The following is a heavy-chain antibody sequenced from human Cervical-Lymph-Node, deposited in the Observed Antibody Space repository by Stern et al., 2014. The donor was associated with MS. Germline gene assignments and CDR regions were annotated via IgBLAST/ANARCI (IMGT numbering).Heavy chain of an antibody. CDR3: ARAIGDYGDYVPYFDY. V-gene: IGHV4-4*02. CDR2: IYHSGST. Sequence: QVQLQESGPGLVKPSGTLSLTCAVSGGSLSSSNWWSWVRQPPGKGLGWIGGIYHSGSTNYNPSLKSRVTISVDKSKNQFSLKLSSVTAADTAVYYCARAIGDYGDYVPYFDYWGQGTLVTVSS. D-gene: IGHD4-17*01. J-gene: IGHJ4*02. CDR1: GGSLSSSNW.